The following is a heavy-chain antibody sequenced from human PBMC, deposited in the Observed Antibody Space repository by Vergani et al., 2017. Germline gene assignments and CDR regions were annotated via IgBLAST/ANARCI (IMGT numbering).Heavy chain of an antibody. J-gene: IGHJ6*02. D-gene: IGHD5-18*01. V-gene: IGHV3-21*01. Sequence: EVQLVESGGGLVKPGGPLRLSCAASGFTFSSYSMNWVRQAPGKGLEWVSSISSSSSYIYYADSVKGRFTISRDNAKNSLYLQMNSLRAEDTAVYYCARWIRAYYYYGMDVWGQGTTVTVSS. CDR1: GFTFSSYS. CDR3: ARWIRAYYYYGMDV. CDR2: ISSSSSYI.